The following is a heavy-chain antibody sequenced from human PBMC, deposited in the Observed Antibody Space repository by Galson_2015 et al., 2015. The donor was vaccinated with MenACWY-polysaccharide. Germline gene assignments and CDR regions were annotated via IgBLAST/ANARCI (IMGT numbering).Heavy chain of an antibody. CDR3: ARGRKSHCTETSCYSFQH. V-gene: IGHV1-8*01. CDR1: GYTFTSSD. J-gene: IGHJ1*01. Sequence: SVKVSCKASGYTFTSSDINWVRQATGQGPEWMVWMNPNSGNTGYAQKFRGRVTMTRDTSISTAYMELSSLRSEDTAVYYCARGRKSHCTETSCYSFQHWGQGTLVTDSS. D-gene: IGHD2-2*02. CDR2: MNPNSGNT.